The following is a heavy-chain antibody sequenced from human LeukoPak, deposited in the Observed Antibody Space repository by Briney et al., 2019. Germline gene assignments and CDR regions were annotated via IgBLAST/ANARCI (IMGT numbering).Heavy chain of an antibody. V-gene: IGHV4-61*02. J-gene: IGHJ4*02. D-gene: IGHD3-3*01. Sequence: SQTLSLTCTVSGGSISSGSYYWSWIRQPAGKGLEWIGRVYTSGSTNYNPSLKSRVTISVDTSKNQFSLRLNSVTAADTAVYYCARARDSRSGYQFKGFDYWGQGILVTVSS. CDR3: ARARDSRSGYQFKGFDY. CDR2: VYTSGST. CDR1: GGSISSGSYY.